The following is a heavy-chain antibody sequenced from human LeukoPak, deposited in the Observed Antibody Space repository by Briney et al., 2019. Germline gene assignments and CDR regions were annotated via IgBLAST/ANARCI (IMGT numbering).Heavy chain of an antibody. D-gene: IGHD1-26*01. CDR1: GGSISSSSYY. Sequence: TSETLSLTCTVSGGSISSSSYYWGWIRQPPGKGLEWIGSIYYSGSTYYNPSLKSRVTISVDTSKNQFSLKLSSVTAADTAVYYCARVQWELLSPYFDYWGQGTLVTVSS. CDR3: ARVQWELLSPYFDY. J-gene: IGHJ4*02. V-gene: IGHV4-39*07. CDR2: IYYSGST.